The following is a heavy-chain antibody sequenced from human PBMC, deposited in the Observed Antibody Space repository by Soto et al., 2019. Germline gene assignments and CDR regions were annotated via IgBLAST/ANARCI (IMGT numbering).Heavy chain of an antibody. Sequence: PSETLSLTCTVSGGAFRNYYWSWIRQPPGKGLEWIGYIYYSGSTNYNPSLKSRVTISVDTSKNQFSLKLSSLTAADTAVYYCARVRFLGTGTMLVDPWGQGTLVTVNS. CDR2: IYYSGST. D-gene: IGHD1-7*01. CDR1: GGAFRNYY. CDR3: ARVRFLGTGTMLVDP. V-gene: IGHV4-59*01. J-gene: IGHJ5*02.